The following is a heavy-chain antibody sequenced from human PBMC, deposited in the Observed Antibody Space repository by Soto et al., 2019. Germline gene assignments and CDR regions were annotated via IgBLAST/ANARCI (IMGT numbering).Heavy chain of an antibody. D-gene: IGHD6-19*01. CDR1: GFAFSSYW. CDR3: VKASTVTGVGGYR. J-gene: IGHJ5*02. Sequence: EVQLVESGGGLIQPGGSLRLSCAASGFAFSSYWMQWVRQAPGKGPVWVSRISSNGRNTTYADFVKGRFIISRDNAANTLHLQMSSLTDADTAVYYCVKASTVTGVGGYRWGQGTLVTVSS. V-gene: IGHV3-74*01. CDR2: ISSNGRNT.